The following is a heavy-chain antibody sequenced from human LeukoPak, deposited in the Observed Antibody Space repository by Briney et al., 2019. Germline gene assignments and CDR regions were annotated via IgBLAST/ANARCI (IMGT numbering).Heavy chain of an antibody. CDR3: ARDLGVVVVAALDY. J-gene: IGHJ4*02. CDR2: ISYDGSNK. D-gene: IGHD2-15*01. Sequence: GGSLRLSCAASGFTFSSYAMHWVRQAPGKRLEWVAVISYDGSNKYYADSVKGRFTISRDNSKNTLYLQMNSLRAEDTAVYYCARDLGVVVVAALDYWGQGTLVTVSS. V-gene: IGHV3-30-3*01. CDR1: GFTFSSYA.